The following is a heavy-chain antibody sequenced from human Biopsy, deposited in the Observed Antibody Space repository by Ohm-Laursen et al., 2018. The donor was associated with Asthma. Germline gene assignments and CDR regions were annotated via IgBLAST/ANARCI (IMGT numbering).Heavy chain of an antibody. J-gene: IGHJ4*02. V-gene: IGHV3-30*03. CDR3: ARLIPGNSDY. D-gene: IGHD2-21*01. CDR2: ISYEGSNK. Sequence: SLRLSCTASGFTFSNYAMHWVRQAPGKGLEWVALISYEGSNKHYAESVKGRITISRDNSRNTLHLQMNSLRAEDTAVYYCARLIPGNSDYWGQGTLVTVSS. CDR1: GFTFSNYA.